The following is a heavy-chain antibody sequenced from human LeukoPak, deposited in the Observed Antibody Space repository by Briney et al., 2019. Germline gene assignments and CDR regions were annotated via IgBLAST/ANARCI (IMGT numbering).Heavy chain of an antibody. CDR2: IYPGDSDT. Sequence: GESLKISCKGSGSTFTNYWIGWVRQMPGKGLEWMGIIYPGDSDTRYSPSFQGQVTISADKSISTAYLQWSSLKASDTAMYYCARHGATSSSLYFDYWGQGTLVTVSS. CDR3: ARHGATSSSLYFDY. D-gene: IGHD6-13*01. J-gene: IGHJ4*02. V-gene: IGHV5-51*01. CDR1: GSTFTNYW.